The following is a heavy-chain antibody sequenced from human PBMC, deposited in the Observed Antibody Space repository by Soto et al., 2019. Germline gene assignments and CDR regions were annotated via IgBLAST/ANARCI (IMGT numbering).Heavy chain of an antibody. CDR2: IYPGDHET. J-gene: IGHJ4*02. Sequence: GESLKISCRCSGYTFSNFWIALVRHLPGKGLEWMGIIYPGDHETRYSPSFHGKVTISADKSINTAYLQWSSLEASDSAFYYCARSPRSSPYFDYWGQGALVTVSS. CDR3: ARSPRSSPYFDY. V-gene: IGHV5-51*01. CDR1: GYTFSNFW. D-gene: IGHD6-13*01.